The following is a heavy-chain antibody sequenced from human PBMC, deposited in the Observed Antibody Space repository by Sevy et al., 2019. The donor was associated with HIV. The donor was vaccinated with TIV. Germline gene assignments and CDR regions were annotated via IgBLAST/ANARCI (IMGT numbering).Heavy chain of an antibody. CDR1: GYTFTGYY. V-gene: IGHV1-2*02. Sequence: ASVKVSCKASGYTFTGYYVHWVRQAPGQGLEWMGWVDRNSGGTNYGLRFKGRVTMTTDTSISTAYMELSELRSNDTAMYYCARSVYGSGTYLNDYWGQGTLVTVSS. J-gene: IGHJ4*02. D-gene: IGHD3-10*01. CDR3: ARSVYGSGTYLNDY. CDR2: VDRNSGGT.